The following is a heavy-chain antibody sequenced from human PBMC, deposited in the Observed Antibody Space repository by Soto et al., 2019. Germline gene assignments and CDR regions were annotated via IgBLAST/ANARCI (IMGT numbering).Heavy chain of an antibody. V-gene: IGHV3-23*01. CDR2: IIASGGDT. CDR1: GFTFNNYA. Sequence: SGGSLRLSCAASGFTFNNYAMSWVRQAPGKGLEWVSGIIASGGDTHYADSVKGRFTISRDNSKNTLYLQMNSLRAEDTAVYYCAREHYYDSRMYYYYGMDVWGQGTTVTVSS. D-gene: IGHD3-22*01. J-gene: IGHJ6*02. CDR3: AREHYYDSRMYYYYGMDV.